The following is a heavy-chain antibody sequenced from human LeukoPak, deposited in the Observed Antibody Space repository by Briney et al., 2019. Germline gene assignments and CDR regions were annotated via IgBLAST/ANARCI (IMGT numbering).Heavy chain of an antibody. D-gene: IGHD6-19*01. CDR1: GFTFSSYW. CDR3: ARVWGGSGWPGI. Sequence: PGGSLRLSCAASGFTFSSYWMHWVRQAPGKGLVWVSRINSDGSSTSYADSVKGRFTISRDNAKNTLYLQMNSLRAEDTAVYYCARVWGGSGWPGIWGQGTMVTVSS. J-gene: IGHJ3*02. V-gene: IGHV3-74*01. CDR2: INSDGSST.